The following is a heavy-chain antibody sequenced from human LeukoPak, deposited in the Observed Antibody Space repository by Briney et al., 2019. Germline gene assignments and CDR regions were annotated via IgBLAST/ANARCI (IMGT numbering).Heavy chain of an antibody. CDR1: GFTFSSYA. J-gene: IGHJ4*02. D-gene: IGHD3-22*01. CDR2: ISYDGSNK. V-gene: IGHV3-30*04. Sequence: PGGSLRLSCAVSGFTFSSYAMSWVRQAPGKGLEWVAVISYDGSNKYYADSVKGRFTISRDNSKNTLYLQVNSLRAEDTAVYYCASPTDSNAWYYFHYWGQGTLVTVSS. CDR3: ASPTDSNAWYYFHY.